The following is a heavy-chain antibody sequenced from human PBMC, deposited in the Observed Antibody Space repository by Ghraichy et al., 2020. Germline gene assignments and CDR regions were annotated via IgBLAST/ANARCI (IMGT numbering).Heavy chain of an antibody. CDR3: AREGTYCSGGSCHLTRLAYFDY. CDR1: GGSISSGGYY. D-gene: IGHD2-15*01. J-gene: IGHJ4*02. CDR2: IYYSGST. Sequence: SETLSLTCTVSGGSISSGGYYWSWIRQHPGKGLEWIGYIYYSGSTYYNPSLKSRVTISVDTSKNQFSLKLSSVTAADTAVYYCAREGTYCSGGSCHLTRLAYFDYWGQGTLVTVSS. V-gene: IGHV4-31*03.